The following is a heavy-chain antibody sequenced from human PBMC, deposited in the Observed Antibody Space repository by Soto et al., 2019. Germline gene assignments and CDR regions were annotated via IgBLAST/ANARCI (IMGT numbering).Heavy chain of an antibody. CDR1: GFTFSSYS. CDR2: ISSSSSYI. V-gene: IGHV3-21*01. CDR3: ARDPKALDV. J-gene: IGHJ6*02. Sequence: ESGGGLVKPGGSLRLSCAASGFTFSSYSMTWVRQAPGKGLEWVSSISSSSSYIYYRDSVKGRFTISRDNAKNSLYLQMNSLGAEDTAVYYCARDPKALDVWGQGTMVTVSS.